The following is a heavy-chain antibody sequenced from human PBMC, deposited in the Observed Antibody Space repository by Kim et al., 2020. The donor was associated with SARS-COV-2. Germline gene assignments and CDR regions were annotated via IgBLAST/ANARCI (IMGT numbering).Heavy chain of an antibody. Sequence: SETLSLTCTVSGGSISSGGYYWSWIRQHPGKGLEWIGYIYYSGSTYFNPSLKSRVTISVDTSKNQFSLKLSSVTAADTAVYYCARALQDYGDYYFDYWGQGTLVTVSS. V-gene: IGHV4-31*03. CDR2: IYYSGST. CDR1: GGSISSGGYY. D-gene: IGHD4-17*01. CDR3: ARALQDYGDYYFDY. J-gene: IGHJ4*02.